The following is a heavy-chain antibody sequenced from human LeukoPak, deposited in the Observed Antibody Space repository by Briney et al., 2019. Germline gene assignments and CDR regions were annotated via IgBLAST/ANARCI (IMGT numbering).Heavy chain of an antibody. J-gene: IGHJ4*02. CDR2: VSGSGGST. CDR3: AKGQSGYEPFDY. V-gene: IGHV3-23*01. D-gene: IGHD5-12*01. Sequence: GGSLRPSCAASGFTFSSYAMSWVRQAPGKGLEWVSAVSGSGGSTYYADSVKGRFTISRDNSKNTVNLQMNSLRAEDTAVYYCAKGQSGYEPFDYWGQGTLVTVSS. CDR1: GFTFSSYA.